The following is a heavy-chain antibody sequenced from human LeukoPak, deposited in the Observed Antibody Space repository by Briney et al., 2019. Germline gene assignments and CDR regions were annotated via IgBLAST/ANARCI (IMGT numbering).Heavy chain of an antibody. CDR3: ARGMYYYDSSNYYGYFDY. CDR2: INSYSSYI. J-gene: IGHJ4*02. D-gene: IGHD3-22*01. CDR1: KFTFSSYS. V-gene: IGHV3-21*01. Sequence: GGSLRLSCAASKFTFSSYSMNWVRQAPGKGLEWVSSINSYSSYIYYADSVKGRFTISRDNAKNSLYLQMNSLRAEDTAVYYCARGMYYYDSSNYYGYFDYWGQGTLVTVSS.